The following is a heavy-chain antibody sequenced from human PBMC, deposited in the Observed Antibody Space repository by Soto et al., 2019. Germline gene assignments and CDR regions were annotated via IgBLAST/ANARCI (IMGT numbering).Heavy chain of an antibody. D-gene: IGHD3-3*01. J-gene: IGHJ5*02. CDR1: GDSVSSNSAA. CDR2: TYYRSKWYN. V-gene: IGHV6-1*01. CDR3: AREYYDFWSGYYRGADWFDP. Sequence: TLSLTCAISGDSVSSNSAAWNWIRQSPSRGLKWLGRTYYRSKWYNDYAVSVKSRITINPDTSKNQFSLQLNSVTPEDTAVYYCAREYYDFWSGYYRGADWFDPWGQGTLVTVSS.